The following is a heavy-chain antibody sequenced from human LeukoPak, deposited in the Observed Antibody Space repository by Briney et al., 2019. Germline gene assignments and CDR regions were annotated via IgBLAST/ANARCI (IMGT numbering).Heavy chain of an antibody. Sequence: SQTLSLTCTVSGGSISSGDYYWSWIRQLPGKGMEWIGYIYYSGSTNYNPSLKSRVTISVDTSKNQFSLKLSSVTPADTAVYYCARGDYYDDAFDIWGQGTMVTVAS. CDR1: GGSISSGDYY. V-gene: IGHV4-61*08. CDR3: ARGDYYDDAFDI. J-gene: IGHJ3*02. CDR2: IYYSGST. D-gene: IGHD3-22*01.